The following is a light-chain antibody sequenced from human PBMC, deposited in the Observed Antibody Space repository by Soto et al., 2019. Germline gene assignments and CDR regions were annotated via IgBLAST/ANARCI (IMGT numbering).Light chain of an antibody. J-gene: IGKJ5*01. CDR2: GSS. CDR3: QQHNNWPPIT. Sequence: EIVITQSPATLSVSPGERVALSCRASQSVSNNLVWYQQKPGQAPRVIMYGSSIRATGIPARFSGSGSGTEFTLTISSLQSEDFAVYYCQQHNNWPPITFGQGTRLEIK. V-gene: IGKV3-15*01. CDR1: QSVSNN.